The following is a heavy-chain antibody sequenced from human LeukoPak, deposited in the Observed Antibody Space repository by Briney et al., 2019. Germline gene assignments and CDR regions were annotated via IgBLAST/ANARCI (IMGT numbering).Heavy chain of an antibody. CDR1: GLTFSSYR. V-gene: IGHV3-21*01. J-gene: IGHJ4*02. D-gene: IGHD3-16*01. CDR2: ISSSGNYI. Sequence: GGSLRLSCAASGLTFSSYRMNWVRQAPGKGLEWVSSISSSGNYIYYADSVKGGFTISRDNGKNSMYLQMNSLRAEDTAVYYCARSGGGMDDYWGQGTLVTVSS. CDR3: ARSGGGMDDY.